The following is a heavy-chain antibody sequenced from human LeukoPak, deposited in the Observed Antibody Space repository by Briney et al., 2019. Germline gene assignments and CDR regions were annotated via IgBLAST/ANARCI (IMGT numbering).Heavy chain of an antibody. J-gene: IGHJ6*03. Sequence: GGSLRLSCAASGFTFSSYAMHWVRQAPGKGLEYVSAISSNGGSTYYANSVKGRFTISRDNSKNTLYLQMGSLRAEDTAVYYCARDSLPAATNYYYYYYMDVWGKGTTVTVSS. CDR1: GFTFSSYA. V-gene: IGHV3-64*01. CDR3: ARDSLPAATNYYYYYYMDV. CDR2: ISSNGGST. D-gene: IGHD2-2*01.